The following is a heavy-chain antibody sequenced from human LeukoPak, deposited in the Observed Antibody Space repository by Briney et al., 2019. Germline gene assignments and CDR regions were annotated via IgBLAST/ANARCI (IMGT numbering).Heavy chain of an antibody. CDR2: ISGSGGST. Sequence: GGSLRLSCAASGFTFSSYAMSWVRQAPGKGREWVSAISGSGGSTYYADSVKGRFTISRDNSKNTLYLQMNSLRAEDTAVYYCAKEGNTAMVKFSWFDPWGQGTLVTVSS. D-gene: IGHD5-18*01. CDR1: GFTFSSYA. V-gene: IGHV3-23*01. CDR3: AKEGNTAMVKFSWFDP. J-gene: IGHJ5*02.